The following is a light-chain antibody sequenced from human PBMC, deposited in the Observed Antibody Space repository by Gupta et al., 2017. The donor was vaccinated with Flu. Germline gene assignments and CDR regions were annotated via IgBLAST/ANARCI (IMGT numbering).Light chain of an antibody. Sequence: QSALTQPPSASGTPGQTVTISCSGSSSNIGSDYVFWYQQLPGAAPKLLVYRNNQRPSGVPNRFSGSKSGTSASLAIGGLRSEDEADYYCAAWDDSLSGYVFGTGTRVTIL. V-gene: IGLV1-47*01. CDR3: AAWDDSLSGYV. CDR2: RNN. J-gene: IGLJ1*01. CDR1: SSNIGSDY.